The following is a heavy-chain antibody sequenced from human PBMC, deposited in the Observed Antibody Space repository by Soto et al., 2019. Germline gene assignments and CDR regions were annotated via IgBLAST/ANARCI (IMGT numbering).Heavy chain of an antibody. CDR1: GFTFSSYA. Sequence: GGSLRLSCAASGFTFSSYAMSWVRQAPGKGLEWVSAISGSGGSTYYADSVKGRFTISRDNSKNTLYLQMNSLRAEDTDVYYCAKLVLMVYARMWLDYWGQGTLVTVSS. D-gene: IGHD2-8*01. CDR3: AKLVLMVYARMWLDY. J-gene: IGHJ4*02. V-gene: IGHV3-23*01. CDR2: ISGSGGST.